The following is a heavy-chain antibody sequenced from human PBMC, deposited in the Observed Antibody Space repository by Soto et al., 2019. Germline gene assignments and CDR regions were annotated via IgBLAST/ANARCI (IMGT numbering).Heavy chain of an antibody. CDR2: INPSGGTT. CDR3: ARDRGREYYYGMDV. Sequence: ASVKVSCKASGGTFSSYAISWVRQAPGQGLEWMGIINPSGGTTNYAQKFQGRVTMTRDTSTSTVYMELSSLRSEDTAVYYCARDRGREYYYGMDVWGQGTTVTVSS. D-gene: IGHD3-10*01. CDR1: GGTFSSYA. J-gene: IGHJ6*02. V-gene: IGHV1-46*01.